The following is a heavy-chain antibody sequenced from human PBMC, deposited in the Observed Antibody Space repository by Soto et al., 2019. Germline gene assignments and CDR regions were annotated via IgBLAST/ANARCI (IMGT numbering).Heavy chain of an antibody. V-gene: IGHV4-30-4*01. CDR2: IYYSGST. CDR3: ARGGVDYYDSSGYYFSPYYFDY. D-gene: IGHD3-22*01. CDR1: GGSISSGDYY. Sequence: ASETLSLTCTVSGGSISSGDYYWSWIRQPPGKGLEWIGYIYYSGSTYYNPSLKSRVTISVDTSKNQFSLKLSSVTAADTAVYYCARGGVDYYDSSGYYFSPYYFDYWGQGTLVTVSS. J-gene: IGHJ4*02.